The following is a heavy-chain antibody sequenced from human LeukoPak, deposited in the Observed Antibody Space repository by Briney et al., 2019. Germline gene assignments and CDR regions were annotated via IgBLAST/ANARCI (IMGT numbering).Heavy chain of an antibody. J-gene: IGHJ4*02. CDR2: IYDSGSS. CDR1: GGSISSYY. Sequence: SETLSLTCTVSGGSISSYYWSWIRQAPGKGLEWIGYIYDSGSSKYNPSLMSRVTMSPDMSKNQFSLKLSSVTAADSSVYYCARLESGVLGDPYYYDSTGYYYRGYFDSWGQGTLVTVSS. V-gene: IGHV4-59*08. CDR3: ARLESGVLGDPYYYDSTGYYYRGYFDS. D-gene: IGHD3-22*01.